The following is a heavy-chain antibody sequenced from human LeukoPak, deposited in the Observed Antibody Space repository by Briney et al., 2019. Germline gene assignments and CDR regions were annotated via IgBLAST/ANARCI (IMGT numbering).Heavy chain of an antibody. J-gene: IGHJ4*02. Sequence: GGSLRLSCAASGFTFSSYAMSWVRQAPGKGLKWVSAISGSGGSTYYADSVKGRFTISRDNSKNTLYLQMNSPRAEDTAVYYCAKGGPGVWGSYRYTSRFDYWGQGTLVTVSS. CDR2: ISGSGGST. CDR1: GFTFSSYA. CDR3: AKGGPGVWGSYRYTSRFDY. V-gene: IGHV3-23*01. D-gene: IGHD3-16*02.